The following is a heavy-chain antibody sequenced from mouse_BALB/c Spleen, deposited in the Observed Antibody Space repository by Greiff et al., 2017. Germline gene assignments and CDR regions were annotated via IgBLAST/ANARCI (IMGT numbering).Heavy chain of an antibody. J-gene: IGHJ4*01. CDR1: GFSLTSYG. Sequence: QVQLQQSGPGLVAPSQSLSITCTVSGFSLTSYGVHWVRQPPGKGLEWLGVIWAGGSTNYNSALMSRLSISKDNSKSQVFLKMNSLQTDDTAMYYCAREGGNAGYAMDYWGQGTSVTVSS. CDR2: IWAGGST. CDR3: AREGGNAGYAMDY. V-gene: IGHV2-9*02.